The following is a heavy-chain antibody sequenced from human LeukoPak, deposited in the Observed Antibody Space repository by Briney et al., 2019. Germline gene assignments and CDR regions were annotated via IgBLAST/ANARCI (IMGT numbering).Heavy chain of an antibody. CDR1: GYTFTSYD. CDR3: ARAARLGDNPHFDY. CDR2: MNPNSGNT. Sequence: VASVKVSCKASGYTFTSYDINWVRQATGQGLEWMGWMNPNSGNTGYAQKFQGGVTMTRNTSISTAYMELSSLRSEDTAVYYCARAARLGDNPHFDYWGQGTLVTVSS. V-gene: IGHV1-8*01. D-gene: IGHD3-16*01. J-gene: IGHJ4*02.